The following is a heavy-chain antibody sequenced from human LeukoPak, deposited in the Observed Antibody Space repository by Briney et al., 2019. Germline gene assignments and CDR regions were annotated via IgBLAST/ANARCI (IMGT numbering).Heavy chain of an antibody. D-gene: IGHD2-15*01. V-gene: IGHV4-59*01. J-gene: IGHJ5*02. Sequence: PSETLSLTCTVSGGSISNYFWSWIRQPPGKALEWIGYIYYSGSVNYSPSLRSRVTMSVDTSNNQFSLRLSSVTAADTAVYYCARDLYCSGGSCSARGFDPWGQGTLVTVSS. CDR3: ARDLYCSGGSCSARGFDP. CDR1: GGSISNYF. CDR2: IYYSGSV.